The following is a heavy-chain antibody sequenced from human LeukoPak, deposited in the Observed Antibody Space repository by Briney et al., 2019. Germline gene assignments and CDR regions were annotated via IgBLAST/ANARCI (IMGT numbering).Heavy chain of an antibody. CDR2: VSTNDGNT. CDR1: GYTFTNYH. V-gene: IGHV1-18*01. Sequence: GAXXRVSCKASGYTFTNYHIAWVRQAPGQGLEWMGWVSTNDGNTVYAQRLQGRVTMTTDTSTSVAYMELRSLTSDDTAVYYCTRAPPGMTMMTDYRGQGTLVTVSS. J-gene: IGHJ4*02. CDR3: TRAPPGMTMMTDY. D-gene: IGHD3-22*01.